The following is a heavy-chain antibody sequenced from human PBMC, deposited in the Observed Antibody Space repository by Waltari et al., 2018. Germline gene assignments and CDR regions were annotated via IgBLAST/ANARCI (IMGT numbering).Heavy chain of an antibody. CDR1: GFTFSSYR. J-gene: IGHJ4*02. D-gene: IGHD2-15*01. CDR2: ISTSSSYI. CDR3: ARGRFCSGGSCHHYFDY. V-gene: IGHV3-21*01. Sequence: EVQLVESGGGLVKPGGSLRLSCAASGFTFSSYRMNWVRQAPGKGLEWVSSISTSSSYIYYADSVKGRFTISRDNAKNSLYLQMNSLRAEDTAVYYCARGRFCSGGSCHHYFDYWGQGTLVTVSS.